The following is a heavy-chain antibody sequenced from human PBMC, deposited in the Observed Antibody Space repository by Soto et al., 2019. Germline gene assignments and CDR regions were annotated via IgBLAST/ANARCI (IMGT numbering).Heavy chain of an antibody. V-gene: IGHV4-31*03. CDR1: GGSISRGPYY. D-gene: IGHD4-17*01. Sequence: TLSLTCTVSGGSISRGPYYWTWIRQHPERGLEWIGYIYNSGNTYYNPSLKSRVIISVDTSKNQFSLKLSSVAAADTAIYFCAKTAGDSLYYFDSWGQGTLVTVSS. CDR2: IYNSGNT. CDR3: AKTAGDSLYYFDS. J-gene: IGHJ4*01.